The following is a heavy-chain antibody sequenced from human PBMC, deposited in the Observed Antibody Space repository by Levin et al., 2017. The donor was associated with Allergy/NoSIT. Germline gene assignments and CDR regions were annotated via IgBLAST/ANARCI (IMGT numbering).Heavy chain of an antibody. Sequence: LSLTCAASGFTFSGSAMHWVRQTSGKGLEWLGRIRSKINNYATGYAASVKGRFTISRDDSKNSVYLHMNSLKTEDTAVYYCSRYSFDSSGGSFDSWGQGTLVTVSS. D-gene: IGHD3-22*01. V-gene: IGHV3-73*01. CDR2: IRSKINNYAT. CDR1: GFTFSGSA. CDR3: SRYSFDSSGGSFDS. J-gene: IGHJ5*01.